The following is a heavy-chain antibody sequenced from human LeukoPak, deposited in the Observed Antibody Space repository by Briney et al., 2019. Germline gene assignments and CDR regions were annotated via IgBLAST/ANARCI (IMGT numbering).Heavy chain of an antibody. CDR1: GGSISSGDYY. CDR3: ARDQGATRGKQAQAWFDP. V-gene: IGHV4-30-4*01. Sequence: SQTLSLTCTVSGGSISSGDYYWSWIRQPPGTGLEWIGYIYYSGSTYYNPSLKSRVTISVDTSKNQFPLKLSSVTAADTAVYYCARDQGATRGKQAQAWFDPWGQGTLVTVSS. J-gene: IGHJ5*02. D-gene: IGHD5-12*01. CDR2: IYYSGST.